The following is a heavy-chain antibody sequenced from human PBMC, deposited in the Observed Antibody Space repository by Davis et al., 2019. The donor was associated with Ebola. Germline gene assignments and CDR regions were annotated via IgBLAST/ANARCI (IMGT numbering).Heavy chain of an antibody. CDR1: GYTFTSYG. CDR2: ISAYNGNT. V-gene: IGHV1-18*01. CDR3: ARARDFWSGYYIPFFDY. D-gene: IGHD3-3*01. J-gene: IGHJ4*02. Sequence: ASVKVSCKASGYTFTSYGISWVRQAPGQGLEWMGWISAYNGNTNYAQKFQGRVTITRDTSASTAYMELSSLRSEDTAVYYCARARDFWSGYYIPFFDYWGQGTLVTVSS.